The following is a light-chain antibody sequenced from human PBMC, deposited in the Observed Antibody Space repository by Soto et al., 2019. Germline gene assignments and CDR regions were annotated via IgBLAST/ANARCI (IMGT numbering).Light chain of an antibody. CDR3: QEYGTSRT. V-gene: IGKV1-5*03. Sequence: DIQMTQSPSPLSASVGDRVTITCRASQTISSWLAWYQQKPGKAPKLLIYKASTLKSGVPSRFSGSGSGTDFTLTISRLEPEDFAVYYCQEYGTSRTFGQGTKVDIK. J-gene: IGKJ1*01. CDR1: QTISSW. CDR2: KAS.